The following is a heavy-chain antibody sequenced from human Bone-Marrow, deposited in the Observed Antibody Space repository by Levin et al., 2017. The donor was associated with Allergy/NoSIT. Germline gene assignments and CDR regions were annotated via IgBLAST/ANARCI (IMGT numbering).Heavy chain of an antibody. Sequence: GESLKISCTASGYSFGSHGMHWIRQAPGKGLEWVAVIWYDASQRYYIDSVKGRFTISRDNSRNTLYLQMNSLRAEDTAVYFCARWMGATDIGGYYFDSWGQGTLVTVSS. D-gene: IGHD1-26*01. CDR1: GYSFGSHG. CDR3: ARWMGATDIGGYYFDS. CDR2: IWYDASQR. J-gene: IGHJ4*02. V-gene: IGHV3-33*01.